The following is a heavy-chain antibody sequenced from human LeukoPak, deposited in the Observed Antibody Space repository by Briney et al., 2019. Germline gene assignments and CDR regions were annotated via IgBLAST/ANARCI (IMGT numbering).Heavy chain of an antibody. J-gene: IGHJ6*03. CDR1: GFTFSSYS. CDR2: INHSGST. Sequence: PSGSLCLSCAASGFTFSSYSRNWVRQPPGKGLEWIGEINHSGSTNYNPSLKSRVTISVDTSKNQFSLKLSSVAAADTAVYYCARLGAAAGVYYYMDVWGKGTTVTVSS. D-gene: IGHD6-13*01. V-gene: IGHV4-34*01. CDR3: ARLGAAAGVYYYMDV.